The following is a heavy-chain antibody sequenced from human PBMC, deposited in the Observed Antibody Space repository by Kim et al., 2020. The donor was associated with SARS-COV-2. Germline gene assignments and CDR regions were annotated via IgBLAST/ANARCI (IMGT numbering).Heavy chain of an antibody. CDR2: LSVGGGNT. D-gene: IGHD3-16*01. V-gene: IGHV3-23*01. J-gene: IGHJ4*02. CDR3: AKRNLGPFDY. Sequence: GGSLRLSCAASGFTFSNYAMTWVRQAPGKGLEWVSALSVGGGNTYYADSVKGRFTISRDNSKNTLYLQMSSLRAEDTAVYYCAKRNLGPFDYWGQGTLVTVSS. CDR1: GFTFSNYA.